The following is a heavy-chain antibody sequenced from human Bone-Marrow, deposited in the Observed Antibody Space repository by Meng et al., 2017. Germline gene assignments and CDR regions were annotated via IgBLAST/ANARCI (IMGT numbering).Heavy chain of an antibody. D-gene: IGHD6-13*01. CDR2: IKSNSDGGTT. CDR3: ATGAAAADH. Sequence: EVQRVGSGGGLVKPGVSLSLSCVASGFSFTDAWMSWVRQAPGKGLEWVGRIKSNSDGGTTDYAAPVKGRFTISRDDSKNALYLQMNSLITEDTVVYFCATGAAAADHWGQGTLVTVSS. CDR1: GFSFTDAW. J-gene: IGHJ4*02. V-gene: IGHV3-15*01.